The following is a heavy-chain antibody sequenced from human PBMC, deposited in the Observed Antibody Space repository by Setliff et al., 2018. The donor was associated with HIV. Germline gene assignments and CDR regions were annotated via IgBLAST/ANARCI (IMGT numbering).Heavy chain of an antibody. J-gene: IGHJ3*02. CDR2: IYYTGTT. CDR1: RGPISRFY. D-gene: IGHD4-17*01. CDR3: ARDRPPSTVDMLGAFDR. V-gene: IGHV4-59*12. Sequence: ETLSLTGIVSRGPISRFYWSWIRQPPGKGLEWIGYIYYTGTTNYNPSLKSRVTISVDTSKNQLPLKLSSVTAADTAVYYCARDRPPSTVDMLGAFDRWGQGTMVTVSS.